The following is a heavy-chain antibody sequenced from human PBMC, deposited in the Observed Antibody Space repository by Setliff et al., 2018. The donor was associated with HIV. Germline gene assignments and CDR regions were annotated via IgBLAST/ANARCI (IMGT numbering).Heavy chain of an antibody. CDR1: GYSISSGYY. J-gene: IGHJ4*02. V-gene: IGHV4-38-2*02. CDR2: IYHSGTT. Sequence: SETLSLTCAVSGYSISSGYYWGWIRQPPGKGLEWVGSIYHSGTTYYNPSLKSRVTISVDTSKNQFSLKLSSVTAADTAVYYCARDLGAAAGIHWGQGTLVTVSS. CDR3: ARDLGAAAGIH. D-gene: IGHD6-13*01.